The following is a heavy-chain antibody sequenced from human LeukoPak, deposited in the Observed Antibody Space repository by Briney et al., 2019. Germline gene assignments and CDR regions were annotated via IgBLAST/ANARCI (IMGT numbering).Heavy chain of an antibody. Sequence: PSETLSLTCTVSDYSISSSSYYWGWIRQPPGKGLEWIGSIYYSGSTYYNPSLKSRVTISVDTSKNQFSLKLSSVTAADTAVYYCAGLIRPDWFDPWGQGTLVTVSS. CDR3: AGLIRPDWFDP. J-gene: IGHJ5*02. D-gene: IGHD1-14*01. CDR2: IYYSGST. V-gene: IGHV4-39*01. CDR1: DYSISSSSYY.